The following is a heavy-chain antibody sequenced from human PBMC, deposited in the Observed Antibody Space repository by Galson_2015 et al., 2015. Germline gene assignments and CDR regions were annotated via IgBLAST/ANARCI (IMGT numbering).Heavy chain of an antibody. J-gene: IGHJ4*02. CDR3: ARGDDFWSADYTLSAY. Sequence: SLRLSCAASGFTFSGYGMHWVRQAPGKGLVWVSRINSYGRSTSYADSVKGRFTISRDNAKNMLYLQMNSLRAEDTAVYYCARGDDFWSADYTLSAYSGQRTLVTVAP. CDR2: INSYGRST. CDR1: GFTFSGYG. V-gene: IGHV3-74*01. D-gene: IGHD3-3*01.